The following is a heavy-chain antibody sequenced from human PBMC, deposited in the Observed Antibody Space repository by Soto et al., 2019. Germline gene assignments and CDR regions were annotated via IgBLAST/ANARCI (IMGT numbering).Heavy chain of an antibody. CDR2: ISSSGTTI. Sequence: PGGSLRLSCVASEFTFSSYEMNWVRQAPGKGLEWVSYISSSGTTIYYTDSVKGRLTISRDNAKKSLYLQMNSLRAEDTAVYYCVRFGGAAAGPGDYWGQGTLVTVSS. D-gene: IGHD6-13*01. CDR1: EFTFSSYE. V-gene: IGHV3-48*03. J-gene: IGHJ4*02. CDR3: VRFGGAAAGPGDY.